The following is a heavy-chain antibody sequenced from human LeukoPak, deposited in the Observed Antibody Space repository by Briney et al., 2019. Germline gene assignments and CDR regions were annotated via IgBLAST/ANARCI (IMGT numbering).Heavy chain of an antibody. CDR3: TSDSPDYGMDV. V-gene: IGHV3-74*01. Sequence: GGSLRLSCATSGFTFSTYWMHWVRQTPGKELEWVARINSDGRTIVYADSVRGRFAISRDNAKNTLYLQMNSLRAEDTAVYYCTSDSPDYGMDVWGQGTTVIVSS. CDR2: INSDGRTI. CDR1: GFTFSTYW. J-gene: IGHJ6*02.